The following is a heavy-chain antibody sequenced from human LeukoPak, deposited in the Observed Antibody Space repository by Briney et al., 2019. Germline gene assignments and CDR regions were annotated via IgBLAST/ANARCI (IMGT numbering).Heavy chain of an antibody. CDR3: ARGPIRNTFDI. J-gene: IGHJ3*02. CDR1: GFTFSSYS. V-gene: IGHV3-21*01. Sequence: GGSLRLSCAASGFTFSSYSMNWVRQAPGKGPEWVSSISSSSSYIYYADSVKGRFTISRDNAKNTLYLQMNSLRAEDTAVYYCARGPIRNTFDIWGQGTMVTVSS. CDR2: ISSSSSYI. D-gene: IGHD1/OR15-1a*01.